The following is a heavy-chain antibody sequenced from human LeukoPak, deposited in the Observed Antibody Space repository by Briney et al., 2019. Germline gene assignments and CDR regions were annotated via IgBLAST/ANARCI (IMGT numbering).Heavy chain of an antibody. Sequence: GGSLRLSCAASGFSFSNSGMHWVRQAPGKGLEWAAVISHDGSNKYYADSVKGRFTISRDNSKNTLYLQLNSLRAEDTAVYYCAKQGVYYYDSSGSYFDYWGQGTLVTVSS. V-gene: IGHV3-30*18. CDR3: AKQGVYYYDSSGSYFDY. J-gene: IGHJ4*02. CDR2: ISHDGSNK. D-gene: IGHD3-22*01. CDR1: GFSFSNSG.